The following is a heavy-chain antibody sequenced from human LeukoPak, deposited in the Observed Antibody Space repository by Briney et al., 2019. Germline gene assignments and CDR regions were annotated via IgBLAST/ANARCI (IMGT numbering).Heavy chain of an antibody. D-gene: IGHD4-11*01. CDR3: ARGRVSSSTWYSTYYYFFYMDF. J-gene: IGHJ6*03. V-gene: IGHV4-59*01. CDR2: VHHTGST. CDR1: ADSITMYY. Sequence: SETLSLTCTVSADSITMYYWTWIRQPPGEGLEWIGYVHHTGSTKFNPSLNGRVSISRDTSNNFFSLRLRSVTAADTAVSFCARGRVSSSTWYSTYYYFFYMDFWGKGTTVTVSS.